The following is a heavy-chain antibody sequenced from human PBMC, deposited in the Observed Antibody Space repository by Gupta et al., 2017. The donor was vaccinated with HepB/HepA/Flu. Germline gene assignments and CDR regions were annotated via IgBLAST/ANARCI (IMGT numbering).Heavy chain of an antibody. V-gene: IGHV3-48*02. CDR1: GFTFSSYS. CDR3: ARGLPTRATAGNAFDI. D-gene: IGHD5-18*01. J-gene: IGHJ3*02. Sequence: EVQLVESGGGLVQPGGSLRLSCAASGFTFSSYSMNWVRQAPGKGLEWVSYISSSSSTIYYADSVKGRFTISRDNAKNSLYLQMNSLRDEDTAVYYCARGLPTRATAGNAFDIWGQGTMVTVSS. CDR2: ISSSSSTI.